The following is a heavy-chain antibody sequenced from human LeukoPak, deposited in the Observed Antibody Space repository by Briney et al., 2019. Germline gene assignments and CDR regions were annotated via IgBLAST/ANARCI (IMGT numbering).Heavy chain of an antibody. CDR3: ARDGYCSGSSCYSTTDY. J-gene: IGHJ4*02. V-gene: IGHV3-48*04. CDR2: ISSSSSTI. CDR1: GFAFSSYS. D-gene: IGHD2-15*01. Sequence: GGSLRLSCAASGFAFSSYSMNWVRQVPGKGLEWVSYISSSSSTIYYADSAKGRFTISRDNAKNSLYLQMNSLRAEDTAVYYCARDGYCSGSSCYSTTDYWGQGTPVTVSS.